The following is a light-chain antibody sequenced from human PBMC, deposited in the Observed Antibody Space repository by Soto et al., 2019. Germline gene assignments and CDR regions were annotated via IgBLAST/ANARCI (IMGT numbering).Light chain of an antibody. J-gene: IGKJ1*01. CDR3: QQYGRSPGT. CDR2: GAS. Sequence: EIVLTQSPGTLSLSPGERATLSCRASQSVSSNYLAGYQQKPGQAPRLLIYGASSRATGIPDRFGGSGSGTDFSLNISSPEPEDFAVYYCQQYGRSPGTFGQGTKVEIK. CDR1: QSVSSNY. V-gene: IGKV3-20*01.